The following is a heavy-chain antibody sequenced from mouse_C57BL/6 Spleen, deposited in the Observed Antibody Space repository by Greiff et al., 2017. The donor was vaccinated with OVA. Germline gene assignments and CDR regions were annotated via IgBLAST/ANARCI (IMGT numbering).Heavy chain of an antibody. D-gene: IGHD2-3*01. CDR3: ARSPIYDGYYWYFDV. V-gene: IGHV1-18*01. Sequence: EVKLVESGPELVKPGASVKIPCKASGYTFTDYNMDWVKQSHGKSLEWIGDINPNNGGTIYNQKFKGKATLTVDKSSSTAYMELRSLTSEDTAVYYCARSPIYDGYYWYFDVWGTGTTVTVSS. CDR2: INPNNGGT. CDR1: GYTFTDYN. J-gene: IGHJ1*03.